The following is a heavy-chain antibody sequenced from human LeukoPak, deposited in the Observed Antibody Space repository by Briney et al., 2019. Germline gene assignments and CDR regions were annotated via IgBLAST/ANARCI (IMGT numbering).Heavy chain of an antibody. CDR3: ARDVRDYYDSSGYPFDY. CDR2: ISSSSSTI. J-gene: IGHJ4*02. CDR1: GFTFSSYS. V-gene: IGHV3-48*04. D-gene: IGHD3-22*01. Sequence: EVQLVESGGGLVQPGGSLRLSCAASGFTFSSYSMNWVRQAPGKGLEWVSYISSSSSTIYYADSVKGRFTISRDNAKNSLYLQMNSLRAEDTAVYYCARDVRDYYDSSGYPFDYWGQGTLVTVSS.